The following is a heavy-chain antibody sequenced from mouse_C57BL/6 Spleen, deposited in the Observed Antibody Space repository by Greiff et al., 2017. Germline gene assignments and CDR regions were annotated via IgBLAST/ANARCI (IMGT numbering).Heavy chain of an antibody. V-gene: IGHV1-52*01. CDR1: GYTFTSYW. J-gene: IGHJ3*01. D-gene: IGHD2-4*01. Sequence: QVQLKQPGAELVRPGSSVKLSCKASGYTFTSYWMHWVKQRPIQGLEWIGNIDPSDSETHYNQKFEDKATLTVDKSSSTAYMQLSSLTSEDSAVYYCARSNDYVAWFAYWGQGTLVTVSA. CDR2: IDPSDSET. CDR3: ARSNDYVAWFAY.